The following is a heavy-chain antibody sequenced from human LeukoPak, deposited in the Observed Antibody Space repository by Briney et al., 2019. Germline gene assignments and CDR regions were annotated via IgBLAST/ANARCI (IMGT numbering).Heavy chain of an antibody. V-gene: IGHV3-23*01. CDR2: ISASGGST. CDR1: GFTFSSYA. J-gene: IGHJ4*02. CDR3: AKGYSGYDSY. Sequence: GGSLRLSCAASGFTFSSYAMSWVRQAPGKGLEWVSAISASGGSTYYADSVKGRFTISRDNSKNTLYLQMNSPRAEDTAVYYCAKGYSGYDSYWGQGTLVTVSS. D-gene: IGHD5-12*01.